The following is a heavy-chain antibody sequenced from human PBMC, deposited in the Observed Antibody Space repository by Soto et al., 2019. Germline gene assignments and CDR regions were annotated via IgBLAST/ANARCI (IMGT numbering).Heavy chain of an antibody. CDR3: ARISAYHFDY. Sequence: SETLSLTCAVSGGSIRSNNWWSWVRQPPGQGLEWIGEIYHSGVTNYNPSLKSRVTISVDKSKNQFSLKLSSLTAADTAVYYCARISAYHFDYWGQGTLVTVSS. CDR1: GGSIRSNNW. D-gene: IGHD3-16*01. V-gene: IGHV4-4*02. CDR2: IYHSGVT. J-gene: IGHJ4*02.